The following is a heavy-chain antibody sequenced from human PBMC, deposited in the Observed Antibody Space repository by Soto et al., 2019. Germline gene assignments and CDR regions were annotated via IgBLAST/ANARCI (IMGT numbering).Heavy chain of an antibody. Sequence: PGGSLKLSCAASGLTFSSYGMHWVRQAPGKGLEWVAVIWYDGSNKYYADSVKGRFTISRDNSKNTLYLQMNSLRAEDTAVYYCARDKYSSSSGVFDYWGQGTLVTVSS. V-gene: IGHV3-33*01. J-gene: IGHJ4*02. CDR3: ARDKYSSSSGVFDY. CDR1: GLTFSSYG. CDR2: IWYDGSNK. D-gene: IGHD6-6*01.